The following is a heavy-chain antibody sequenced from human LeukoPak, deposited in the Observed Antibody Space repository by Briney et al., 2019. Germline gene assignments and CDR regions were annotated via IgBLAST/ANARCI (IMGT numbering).Heavy chain of an antibody. D-gene: IGHD6-19*01. CDR2: ISGSGGST. CDR3: AKYNRSSGWKN. CDR1: GFTFSSYA. Sequence: GGSLRLSCAASGFTFSSYAMSWVRQAPGKGLEWVSAISGSGGSTYYADSVKGRFAISRDNSKNTLYLQMNSLRAEDTAVYYCAKYNRSSGWKNWGQGTLVTVSS. J-gene: IGHJ4*02. V-gene: IGHV3-23*01.